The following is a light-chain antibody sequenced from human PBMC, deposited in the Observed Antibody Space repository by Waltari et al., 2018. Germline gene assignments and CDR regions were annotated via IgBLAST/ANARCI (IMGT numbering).Light chain of an antibody. J-gene: IGLJ3*02. CDR1: YLGSKS. CDR2: DDS. Sequence: SYVLTQPPSVSVAPGQTATFSCEGNYLGSKSVHWYQQKPGQAPVLVLYDDSVRPSGIPERFSGSNSDNTATLTVSRVEVGDEADYYCQVLDVINNHVVFGGGTKLTV. V-gene: IGLV3-21*02. CDR3: QVLDVINNHVV.